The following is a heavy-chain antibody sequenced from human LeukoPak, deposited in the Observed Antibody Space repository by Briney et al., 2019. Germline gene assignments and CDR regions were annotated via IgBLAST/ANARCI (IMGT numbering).Heavy chain of an antibody. D-gene: IGHD3-10*01. CDR2: IYYSGST. J-gene: IGHJ4*02. CDR3: ARELTDYYGSGSSFDY. Sequence: SQTLSLTCAISGDSVSSNSAAWNWIRQPPGKGLEWIGYIYYSGSTNYNPSLKSRVTISVDTSKNQFSLKLSSVTAADTAVYYCARELTDYYGSGSSFDYWGQGTLVTVSS. CDR1: GDSVSSNSAA. V-gene: IGHV4-61*01.